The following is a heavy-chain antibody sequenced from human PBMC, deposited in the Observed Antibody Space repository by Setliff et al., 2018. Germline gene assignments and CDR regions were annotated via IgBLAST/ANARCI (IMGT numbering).Heavy chain of an antibody. Sequence: PSETLSLTCTVSGGSISSSSYYWGWIRQPPGKGLEWIGTIYYTGNTYYSPSLKSRVTISVDTSKNQFSLNLSSVTAADTAIYYCARVVPLGGTDRWGQGTLVTVSS. V-gene: IGHV4-39*07. CDR1: GGSISSSSYY. CDR2: IYYTGNT. CDR3: ARVVPLGGTDR. J-gene: IGHJ5*02. D-gene: IGHD1-1*01.